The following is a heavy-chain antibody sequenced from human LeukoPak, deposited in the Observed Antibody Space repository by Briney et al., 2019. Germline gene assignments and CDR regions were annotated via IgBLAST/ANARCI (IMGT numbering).Heavy chain of an antibody. CDR3: ARDHNYAFDN. D-gene: IGHD1-1*01. CDR1: GFPFIEYS. Sequence: GGSLRLSCTASGFPFIEYSMTWVRQVPGKGLEWIAYIGIDSGNTKYADSVRGRFTISADKTKNSLYLQMNSLRVEDTAVYYCARDHNYAFDNWGQGTLVSVAS. CDR2: IGIDSGNT. V-gene: IGHV3-48*01. J-gene: IGHJ4*02.